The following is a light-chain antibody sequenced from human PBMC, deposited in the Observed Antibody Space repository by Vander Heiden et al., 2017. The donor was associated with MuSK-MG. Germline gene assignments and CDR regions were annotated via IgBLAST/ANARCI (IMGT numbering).Light chain of an antibody. Sequence: DIQMTQSPSSLSASVGDRVTITCRASQSISNYLNWYQQKPGKVPKLLIYAASSFQSGVPSRFSGSGSGTDFTLTISRLQPEDFATYYCQQSDSTPRTFGQGTKLEIK. CDR1: QSISNY. CDR2: AAS. V-gene: IGKV1-39*01. CDR3: QQSDSTPRT. J-gene: IGKJ2*01.